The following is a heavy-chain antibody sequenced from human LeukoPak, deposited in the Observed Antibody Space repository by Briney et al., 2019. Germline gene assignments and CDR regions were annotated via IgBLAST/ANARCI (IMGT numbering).Heavy chain of an antibody. D-gene: IGHD5-12*01. Sequence: SETLSLTCTVSGDSITSSSHHWGWNRQSPGKGLEWIGSIYFGRTTYYNPSLSSRVALSVVTSKNQFSLQLTSVTAADTAVYYCVRHDGRGGATMGSLDSWGQGSLVTVSS. CDR1: GDSITSSSHH. J-gene: IGHJ4*02. V-gene: IGHV4-39*01. CDR3: VRHDGRGGATMGSLDS. CDR2: IYFGRTT.